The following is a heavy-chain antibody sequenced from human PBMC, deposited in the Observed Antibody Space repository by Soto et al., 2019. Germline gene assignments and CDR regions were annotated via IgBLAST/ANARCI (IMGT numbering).Heavy chain of an antibody. D-gene: IGHD3-10*01. J-gene: IGHJ6*02. Sequence: QVQLVQSGAEVKKPGSSVKVSCKASGGTFSSYAISWVRQAPGQGLEWMGGIIPIFGTANYAQKFQGRVTMTADESTSTAYMELSSLRSEDTAVYYCASSFAAGITMVRGALYYYYGMDVWGQGTTVTVSS. CDR3: ASSFAAGITMVRGALYYYYGMDV. V-gene: IGHV1-69*01. CDR1: GGTFSSYA. CDR2: IIPIFGTA.